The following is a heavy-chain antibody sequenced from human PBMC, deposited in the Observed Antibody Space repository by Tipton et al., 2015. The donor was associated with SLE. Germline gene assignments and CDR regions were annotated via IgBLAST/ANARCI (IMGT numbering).Heavy chain of an antibody. CDR3: ARLRSDWQMTDYYFDY. V-gene: IGHV4-39*07. CDR2: IYFSGTS. D-gene: IGHD6-19*01. J-gene: IGHJ4*02. CDR1: GGSIISSSYS. Sequence: TLSLTCTVSGGSIISSSYSWGWIRQPPGKGLEWIGTIYFSGTSYYNPSLQSRVIISVDTSKNQFSLKLSSVTAADTAFYYCARLRSDWQMTDYYFDYWGQGTLVTVSS.